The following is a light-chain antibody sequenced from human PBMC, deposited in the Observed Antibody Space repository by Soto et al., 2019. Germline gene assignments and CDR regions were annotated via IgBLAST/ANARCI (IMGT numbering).Light chain of an antibody. J-gene: IGKJ4*01. CDR1: QDVSSW. V-gene: IGKV1-12*01. Sequence: DIQVTQSPSSVSASVGDRVTITCRTSQDVSSWLAWYQQKPVKAPELLIYSASTLQTGVPSRFSGSGSGTDFTLTISSLQPEDFATYYCQPANSFPLTFGGGTKVEIK. CDR2: SAS. CDR3: QPANSFPLT.